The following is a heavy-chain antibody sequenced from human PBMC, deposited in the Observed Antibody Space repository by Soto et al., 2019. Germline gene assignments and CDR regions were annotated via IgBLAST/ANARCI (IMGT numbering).Heavy chain of an antibody. Sequence: ASVKVSCEASGYTFTGYYMHWVRQAPGQGLEWMGWINPNSGGTNYAQKFQGRVTMTRDTSISTAYMELSRLRSDDTAVYYCARPGYSSGWLFDYWGQGTLVTVSS. CDR1: GYTFTGYY. D-gene: IGHD6-19*01. V-gene: IGHV1-2*02. CDR3: ARPGYSSGWLFDY. J-gene: IGHJ4*02. CDR2: INPNSGGT.